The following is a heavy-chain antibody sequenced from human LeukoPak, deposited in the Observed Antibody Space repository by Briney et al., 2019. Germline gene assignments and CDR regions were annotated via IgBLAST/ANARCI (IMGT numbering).Heavy chain of an antibody. D-gene: IGHD2-2*02. CDR2: IRYDGSNK. CDR1: GFTFSSYG. CDR3: ARGKQRHCSSSSCYTESDY. Sequence: GGSLRLSCAASGFTFSSYGMHWVRQAPGKGLEWVAFIRYDGSNKYYADSVKGRFTISRDNSKNTLYLQMNSLRAEDTAVYYCARGKQRHCSSSSCYTESDYWGQGILVTVSS. V-gene: IGHV3-30*02. J-gene: IGHJ4*02.